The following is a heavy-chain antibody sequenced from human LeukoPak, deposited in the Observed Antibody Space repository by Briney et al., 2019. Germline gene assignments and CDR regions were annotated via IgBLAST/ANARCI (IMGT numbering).Heavy chain of an antibody. CDR2: IYTSGST. CDR3: ARARNWNLFDY. V-gene: IGHV4-4*09. Sequence: SETLSLTCTVSGDSISSYYWSWIRQPPGKGLEWIGDIYTSGSTNYNPSLKSRVTISVDTSKNQFSLKLSSVTAADTAVYYCARARNWNLFDYWGQGTLVTVSS. D-gene: IGHD1-1*01. J-gene: IGHJ4*02. CDR1: GDSISSYY.